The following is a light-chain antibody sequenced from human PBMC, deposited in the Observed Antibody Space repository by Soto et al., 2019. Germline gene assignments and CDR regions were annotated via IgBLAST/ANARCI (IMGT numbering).Light chain of an antibody. CDR2: GAS. CDR1: QSVSSN. Sequence: EIVMTQSPATLSVSPGERATLSCRASQSVSSNLAWYQQKPGQAPRLLIYGASTRATGIPARFSGSGSGTEFTLTISSLQSEDFAVYYCQQYNNWPREFGQGTQVEIK. V-gene: IGKV3-15*01. J-gene: IGKJ1*01. CDR3: QQYNNWPRE.